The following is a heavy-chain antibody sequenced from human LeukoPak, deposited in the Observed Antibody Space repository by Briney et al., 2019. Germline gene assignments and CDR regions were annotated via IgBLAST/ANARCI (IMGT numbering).Heavy chain of an antibody. V-gene: IGHV1-69*01. Sequence: SVKVSCKASGGTFSSYAISWVRQASGQGLEWMGGIIPIFGTANYAQKFQGRVTITADESTSTAYMELSSLRSEDTAVYYCARGENYYDSSGYQAEDAFDIWGQGTMVTVSS. J-gene: IGHJ3*02. D-gene: IGHD3-22*01. CDR3: ARGENYYDSSGYQAEDAFDI. CDR1: GGTFSSYA. CDR2: IIPIFGTA.